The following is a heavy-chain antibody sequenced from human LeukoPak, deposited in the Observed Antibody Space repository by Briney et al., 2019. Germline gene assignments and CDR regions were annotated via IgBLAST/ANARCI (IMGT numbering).Heavy chain of an antibody. D-gene: IGHD6-19*01. CDR1: GIPFYPYA. J-gene: IGHJ2*01. CDR3: AKSMTLQWRGFFDL. Sequence: GSLELSCAAFGIPFYPYAISWVRPAPGKGLEGVSTISDSGANTYYADSVRGRFTISRDDSENTLYLQKNSLRADDTAIYYCAKSMTLQWRGFFDLWGRGTHVTVSS. V-gene: IGHV3-23*01. CDR2: ISDSGANT.